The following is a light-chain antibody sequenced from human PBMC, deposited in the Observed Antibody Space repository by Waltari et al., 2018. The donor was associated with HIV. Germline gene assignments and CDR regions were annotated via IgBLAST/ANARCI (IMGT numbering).Light chain of an antibody. CDR3: CSYGSSSYI. Sequence: SALTHPASVSGSPGQSMTISSPGSSSDSGTYKLVSWYQHHPGKAPNLIIYEFTKRPSGVSHRFSGSKSGNTASLTISGLQAEDEADYYCCSYGSSSYIFGGGSKVTVL. V-gene: IGLV2-23*02. J-gene: IGLJ1*01. CDR2: EFT. CDR1: SSDSGTYKL.